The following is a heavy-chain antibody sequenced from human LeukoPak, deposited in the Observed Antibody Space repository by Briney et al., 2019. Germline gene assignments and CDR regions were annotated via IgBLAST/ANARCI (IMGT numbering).Heavy chain of an antibody. Sequence: GGALRLACGASGFDLTTYARTGVPQAPAKGLEWVSSIRIGVGGTDYADSVKGGFTISRDNSENTLHLHRNNLSVADPARYFCARCMVLSQGWCNWFDPWGQGTLLTVSS. J-gene: IGHJ5*02. CDR1: GFDLTTYA. D-gene: IGHD6-13*01. V-gene: IGHV3-23*01. CDR2: IRIGVGGT. CDR3: ARCMVLSQGWCNWFDP.